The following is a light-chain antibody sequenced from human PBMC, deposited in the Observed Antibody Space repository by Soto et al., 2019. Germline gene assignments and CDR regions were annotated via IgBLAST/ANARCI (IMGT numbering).Light chain of an antibody. J-gene: IGLJ1*01. Sequence: QSVLAQPASVSGSPGQSITISCTGTSSDVRGYNYVSWYQQHPGKAPKLMIYDVSNRSSGVSNLFSGSKSGNTASLTLSGLQAEDEADYYCSSYTSSSTLDFGTGTKVIV. CDR2: DVS. V-gene: IGLV2-14*01. CDR3: SSYTSSSTLD. CDR1: SSDVRGYNY.